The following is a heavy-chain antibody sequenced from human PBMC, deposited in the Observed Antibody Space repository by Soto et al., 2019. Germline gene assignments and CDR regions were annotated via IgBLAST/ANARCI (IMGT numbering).Heavy chain of an antibody. CDR2: MYHGGTT. D-gene: IGHD6-13*01. V-gene: IGHV4-39*01. J-gene: IGHJ5*02. CDR3: ARRDVRAAATNWFDP. Sequence: PSETLSLTCSVSGGSISSGSYYWGWIRQTPGRGLEWIASMYHGGTTYSNPSLKSRVTISVDTSKNQFSLRLTSVTAADAAVYYCARRDVRAAATNWFDPWGQGTLVTVSS. CDR1: GGSISSGSYY.